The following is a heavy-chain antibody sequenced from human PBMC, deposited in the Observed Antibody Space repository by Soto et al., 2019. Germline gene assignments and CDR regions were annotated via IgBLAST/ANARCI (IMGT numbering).Heavy chain of an antibody. J-gene: IGHJ4*02. Sequence: QVQLVQSGAEVKKPGSSVKVSCKASGGTFSSYAISWVRQAPGQGLEWMGGIIPIFGTANYAQKFQGRVTITADESKSTAYMELSRLRSEDTAVYYCARAGPDYYGSGSYWDYWGQGTLVTVSS. CDR3: ARAGPDYYGSGSYWDY. CDR1: GGTFSSYA. D-gene: IGHD3-10*01. CDR2: IIPIFGTA. V-gene: IGHV1-69*01.